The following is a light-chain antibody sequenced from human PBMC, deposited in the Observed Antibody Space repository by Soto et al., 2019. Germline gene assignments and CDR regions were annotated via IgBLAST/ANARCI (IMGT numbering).Light chain of an antibody. CDR2: GAA. J-gene: IGKJ1*01. Sequence: EIVLTQSPGTLSLSPGERATLSCRASQSISSNYLAWYQQKPGQAPRRLIYGAASRATGIPDRFSGSGSGTEFSLTISSLQSEDFAVYYCQQYDYWPRTFGQGTKVDI. CDR1: QSISSNY. V-gene: IGKV3-20*01. CDR3: QQYDYWPRT.